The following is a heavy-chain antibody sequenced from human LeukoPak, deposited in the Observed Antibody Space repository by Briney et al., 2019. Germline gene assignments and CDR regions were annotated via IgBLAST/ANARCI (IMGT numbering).Heavy chain of an antibody. CDR2: IYYSGST. CDR3: ARAPSDMWYSSNPFDY. V-gene: IGHV4-59*12. J-gene: IGHJ4*02. CDR1: AGSLSSYH. D-gene: IGHD6-19*01. Sequence: SETLSLTCTVSAGSLSSYHWSWIRQPPGNGLEWIGYIYYSGSTNYNPSLKSRVTFSVDSSKNQFSLKLSSVTAADTAVYYCARAPSDMWYSSNPFDYWGQGTLVTVSS.